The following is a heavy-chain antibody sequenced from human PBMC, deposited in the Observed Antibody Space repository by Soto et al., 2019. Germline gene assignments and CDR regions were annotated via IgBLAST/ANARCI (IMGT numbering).Heavy chain of an antibody. CDR3: ATTSAAGKYYYGMDF. V-gene: IGHV5-51*01. D-gene: IGHD6-13*01. CDR2: IYPGDSDT. J-gene: IGHJ6*02. CDR1: GYRFTNYW. Sequence: PGESLKISCKGSGYRFTNYWIGWVRQMPGKGLEWMGIIYPGDSDTRYSPSFQGQVTISADKSINTAYLQWSSLKASDTAMYYCATTSAAGKYYYGMDFWGQGTTVTVSS.